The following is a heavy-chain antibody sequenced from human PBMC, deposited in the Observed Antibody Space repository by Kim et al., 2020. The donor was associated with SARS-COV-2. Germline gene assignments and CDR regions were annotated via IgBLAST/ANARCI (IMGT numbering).Heavy chain of an antibody. CDR3: AKETYYYDSSGYSSRYYFDY. D-gene: IGHD3-22*01. J-gene: IGHJ4*02. CDR1: GFTFSSYG. V-gene: IGHV3-30*18. CDR2: ISYDGSNK. Sequence: GGSLRLSCAASGFTFSSYGMHWVRQAPGKGLEWVAVISYDGSNKYYADSVKGRFTISRDNSKNTLYLQMNSLRAEDTAVYYCAKETYYYDSSGYSSRYYFDYWGQGTLVTVSS.